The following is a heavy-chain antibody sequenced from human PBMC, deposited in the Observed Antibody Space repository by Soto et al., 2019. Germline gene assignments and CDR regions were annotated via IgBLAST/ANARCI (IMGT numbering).Heavy chain of an antibody. J-gene: IGHJ4*02. V-gene: IGHV4-39*01. Sequence: SETLSLTCTVSGGSIISSSYYWGWIRQPPGKGLEWIGSIYFSGSTHYNVSLTSRVTISVDTSRNQFSLKLSSVTATDTAVYYCARHVRGWQLMLDNWGQGSLVTVSS. CDR2: IYFSGST. CDR3: ARHVRGWQLMLDN. D-gene: IGHD6-13*01. CDR1: GGSIISSSYY.